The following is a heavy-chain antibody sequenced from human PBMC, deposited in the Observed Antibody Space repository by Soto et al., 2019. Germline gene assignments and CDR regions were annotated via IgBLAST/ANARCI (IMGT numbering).Heavy chain of an antibody. D-gene: IGHD3-10*01. V-gene: IGHV3-73*01. Sequence: EVQLVESGGGLVQPGGSLKLSCAASGFTFSGSAMHWVRQASGKGLEWVGRIRSKANSYATAYAASVKGRFTMSRDDSKNTAYLKMNSLKTADTVVYYCTTVKAYYYYYYMCGWGTGTTVTLSS. CDR1: GFTFSGSA. CDR2: IRSKANSYAT. CDR3: TTVKAYYYYYYMCG. J-gene: IGHJ6*03.